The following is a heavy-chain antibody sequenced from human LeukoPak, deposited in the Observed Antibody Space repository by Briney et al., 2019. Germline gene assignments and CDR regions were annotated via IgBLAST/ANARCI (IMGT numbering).Heavy chain of an antibody. J-gene: IGHJ4*02. D-gene: IGHD3-22*01. Sequence: GASVKVSCKASGYTFTSYYMHWVRQAPGQGLEWMGIINPSGGSTSYAQKFQGRVTMTRDTSTSTVYMELSSLRPEDTAVYYCARAKNPYDSSGSDFDYWGQGTLVTVSS. CDR2: INPSGGST. CDR1: GYTFTSYY. CDR3: ARAKNPYDSSGSDFDY. V-gene: IGHV1-46*01.